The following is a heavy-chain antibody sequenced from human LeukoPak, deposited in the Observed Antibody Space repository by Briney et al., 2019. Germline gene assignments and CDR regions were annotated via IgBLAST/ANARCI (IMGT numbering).Heavy chain of an antibody. D-gene: IGHD6-13*01. CDR3: ARDEGGVAAAATYGQFDY. J-gene: IGHJ4*02. CDR1: GFTFSYYG. Sequence: PGGSLRLSCTASGFTFSYYGMHWVRQAPGKGLEWVAVMWYDGNNKFYAYSVRGRFTISRDNSKNTLYLQMNSLRAEDTAVYYCARDEGGVAAAATYGQFDYWGQGTLVTVSS. V-gene: IGHV3-33*01. CDR2: MWYDGNNK.